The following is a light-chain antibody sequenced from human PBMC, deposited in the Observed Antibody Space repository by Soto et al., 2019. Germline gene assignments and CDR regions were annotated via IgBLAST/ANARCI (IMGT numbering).Light chain of an antibody. CDR2: GVS. J-gene: IGKJ4*01. CDR1: QSVSSH. Sequence: EIVLTQSPGTLSLSRGERATLSCRASQSVSSHLAWYQQKPGQAPRLLIYGVSTRVTGIPARFSGSGSGTEFTLTIGSLQSEDFAVYSCQQYNTWPRSFGGGTKVDIK. V-gene: IGKV3-15*01. CDR3: QQYNTWPRS.